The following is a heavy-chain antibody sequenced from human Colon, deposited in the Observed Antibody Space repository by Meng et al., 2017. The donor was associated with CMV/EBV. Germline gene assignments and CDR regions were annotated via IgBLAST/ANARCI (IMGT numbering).Heavy chain of an antibody. CDR1: GSWFGVYW. J-gene: IGHJ5*02. Sequence: SCEGAGSWFGVYWVGWGRQKPGNGLEWMGIVYPGDSDVRYNPSFRGHVIISVDKAASTAYLQLTNLQASDSAIYFCARGGTQGIWFDAWGQGTLVTVSS. CDR3: ARGGTQGIWFDA. D-gene: IGHD1-1*01. V-gene: IGHV5-51*01. CDR2: VYPGDSDV.